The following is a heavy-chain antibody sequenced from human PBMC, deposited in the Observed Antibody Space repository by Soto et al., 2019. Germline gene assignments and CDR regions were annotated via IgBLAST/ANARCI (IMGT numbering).Heavy chain of an antibody. CDR1: GGSISSYY. J-gene: IGHJ6*02. D-gene: IGHD3-10*01. CDR3: ARFSRVHGMDV. Sequence: PSETLSLTCTVSGGSISSYYWSWIRQPPGKGLEWIGYIYYSGSTNYNPSLKSRVTISVDTSKNQFSLKLSSVTAADTAVYYCARFSRVHGMDVWGQGTTVTVSS. CDR2: IYYSGST. V-gene: IGHV4-59*01.